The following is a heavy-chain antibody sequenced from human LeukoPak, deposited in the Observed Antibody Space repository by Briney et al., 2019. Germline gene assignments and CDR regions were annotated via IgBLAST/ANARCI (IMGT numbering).Heavy chain of an antibody. CDR1: GGSISTYY. CDR3: ARGTVPNAFDI. Sequence: SETLSLTCTVSGGSISTYYWSWIWQPAGKGLEWIGRIYTSGSTNYNPSLKSRVTMSVDTSKNQFSLKLSSVTAADTAVYFCARGTVPNAFDIWGQGTMVTVS. J-gene: IGHJ3*02. D-gene: IGHD1/OR15-1a*01. V-gene: IGHV4-4*07. CDR2: IYTSGST.